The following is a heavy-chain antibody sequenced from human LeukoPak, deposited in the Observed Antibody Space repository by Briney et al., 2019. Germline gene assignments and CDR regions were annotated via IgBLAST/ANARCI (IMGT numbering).Heavy chain of an antibody. Sequence: PSETLSLTCTVSGGSISSYYWSWIRQPPGKGLEWIGYIYYSGSTNYNHSLKSRVTISVDTSKNQFSLKLSSVTAADTAVYYCARGPPYSSSWYHWFDPWGQGTLVTVSS. CDR1: GGSISSYY. D-gene: IGHD6-13*01. CDR3: ARGPPYSSSWYHWFDP. CDR2: IYYSGST. J-gene: IGHJ5*02. V-gene: IGHV4-59*01.